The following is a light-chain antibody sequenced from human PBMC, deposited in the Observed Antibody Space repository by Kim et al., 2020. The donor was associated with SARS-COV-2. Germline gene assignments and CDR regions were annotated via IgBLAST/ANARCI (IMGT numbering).Light chain of an antibody. CDR1: SGHTSYA. Sequence: QLVLTQSPSASASLGASVKLTCTLSSGHTSYAIAWHQQQPEKGPRYLMNLNSDGSHNKGDGIPDRFSGSSSGAERYLTISSLQSEDEADYYCQTWGTGIAVFGGGTQLTVL. CDR2: LNSDGSH. CDR3: QTWGTGIAV. V-gene: IGLV4-69*01. J-gene: IGLJ7*01.